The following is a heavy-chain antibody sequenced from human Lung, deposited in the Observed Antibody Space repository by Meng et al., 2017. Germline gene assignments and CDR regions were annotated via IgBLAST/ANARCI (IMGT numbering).Heavy chain of an antibody. D-gene: IGHD3-22*01. CDR1: GYTFTTYA. Sequence: QVQLVQSGSELKKPGDTLKISCKASGYTFTTYAMDLVRQAPGQGLEWMGCINTDTRNPPYAQGFTGRFVFSLDTSVSTAYLQISSLMAEDTAIYYCARGDLGMSGYYYTVHWGQGTLVTVSS. V-gene: IGHV7-4-1*02. CDR2: INTDTRNP. CDR3: ARGDLGMSGYYYTVH. J-gene: IGHJ4*02.